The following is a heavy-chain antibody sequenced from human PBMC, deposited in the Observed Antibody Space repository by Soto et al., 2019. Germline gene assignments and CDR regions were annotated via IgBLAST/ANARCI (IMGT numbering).Heavy chain of an antibody. CDR1: GDSVSSNTAS. D-gene: IGHD5-12*01. V-gene: IGHV6-1*01. J-gene: IGHJ5*02. Sequence: SQTLSLTCAISGDSVSSNTASWNWIRQSPSRGLEWLGRTYFRSKWYNDYAVSVKSRIIINPDTANNQFSLQLNSVTPEDTAVYFCAKGDNLGPKTGYAFDPWGQGVMVTVSS. CDR2: TYFRSKWYN. CDR3: AKGDNLGPKTGYAFDP.